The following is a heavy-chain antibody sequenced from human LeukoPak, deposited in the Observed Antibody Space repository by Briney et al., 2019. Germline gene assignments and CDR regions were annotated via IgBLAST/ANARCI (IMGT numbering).Heavy chain of an antibody. CDR1: GGSISSGSYY. Sequence: SETLSLTCTVSGGSISSGSYYWSWIRQPAGKGLEWIGRIYTSGSTNYNPSLKSRVTISVDTSKNQFSLKLSSVTAADTAVYYCARVGTVTTRNYFDYWGQGTLVTVSS. J-gene: IGHJ4*02. V-gene: IGHV4-61*02. CDR3: ARVGTVTTRNYFDY. CDR2: IYTSGST. D-gene: IGHD4-17*01.